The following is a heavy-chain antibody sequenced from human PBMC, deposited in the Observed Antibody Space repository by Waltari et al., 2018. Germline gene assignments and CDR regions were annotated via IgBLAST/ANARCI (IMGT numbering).Heavy chain of an antibody. V-gene: IGHV1-69*15. CDR1: GGTFSSYA. CDR2: IIPIFGTA. CDR3: ARAGASGYSSGGWFDP. Sequence: QVQLVQSGAEVKKPGSSVKVSCKASGGTFSSYAISWVRQAPGQGLEWMGRIIPIFGTATYAQKFQGRVTIPADQSTSTAYMELSSLRSEDTAVYYCARAGASGYSSGGWFDPWGQGTLVTVSS. J-gene: IGHJ5*02. D-gene: IGHD6-25*01.